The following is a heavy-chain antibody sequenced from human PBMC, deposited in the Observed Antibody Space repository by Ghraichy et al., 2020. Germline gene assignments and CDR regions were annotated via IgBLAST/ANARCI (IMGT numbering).Heavy chain of an antibody. Sequence: GGSLRLSCAASGFTFSSYGMHWVRQAPGKGLEWVAVIWYDGSNKYYADSVKGRFTISRDNSKNTLYLQMNSLRAEDTAVYYCARGPYYYDSSGYWAADYWGQGTLVTVSS. CDR3: ARGPYYYDSSGYWAADY. CDR2: IWYDGSNK. D-gene: IGHD3-22*01. V-gene: IGHV3-33*01. J-gene: IGHJ4*02. CDR1: GFTFSSYG.